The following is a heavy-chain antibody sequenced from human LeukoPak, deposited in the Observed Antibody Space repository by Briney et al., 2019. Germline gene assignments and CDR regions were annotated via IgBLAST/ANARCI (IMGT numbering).Heavy chain of an antibody. CDR2: ISSSSSYI. V-gene: IGHV3-21*01. J-gene: IGHJ3*02. CDR3: ARDDLDWAHDAFDI. CDR1: GLTFSSYS. Sequence: PGGSLRLSCAASGLTFSSYSMNWVRQAPGKGLEWVSSISSSSSYIYYADSVKGRFTISRDNAKNSLYLQMNSLRAEDTAVYYCARDDLDWAHDAFDIWGQGTMVTVSS. D-gene: IGHD3-9*01.